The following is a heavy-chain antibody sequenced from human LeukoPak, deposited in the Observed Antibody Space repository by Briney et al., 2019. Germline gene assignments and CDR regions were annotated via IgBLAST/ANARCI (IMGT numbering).Heavy chain of an antibody. CDR2: IYSGGST. CDR1: GFTVSSNY. V-gene: IGHV3-66*01. CDR3: ASTTEDTAIGYYYGMDV. Sequence: GGSLRLSCAASGFTVSSNYMSWVRQAPGKGLEWVSVIYSGGSTYYADSVKGRFTISRDNSKNTLYLQMNSLRAEDTAVYYCASTTEDTAIGYYYGMDVWGQGTTVTVSS. J-gene: IGHJ6*02. D-gene: IGHD5-18*01.